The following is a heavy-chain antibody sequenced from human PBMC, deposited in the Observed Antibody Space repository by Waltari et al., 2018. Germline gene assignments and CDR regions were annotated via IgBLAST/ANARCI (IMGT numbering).Heavy chain of an antibody. V-gene: IGHV4-59*01. CDR3: ARGGGGDWEWFDP. J-gene: IGHJ5*02. CDR2: IYYTGST. D-gene: IGHD2-21*02. CDR1: GGSISGFY. Sequence: QVQLQESGPSLLKPQEQLSLICTVSGGSISGFYWCLVRQPPGKGLDWIGYIYYTGSTNFNPSLKSRVTMSVDTSKNQFSLKLSSVTAADTAFYYCARGGGGDWEWFDPWGQGTLVTVSS.